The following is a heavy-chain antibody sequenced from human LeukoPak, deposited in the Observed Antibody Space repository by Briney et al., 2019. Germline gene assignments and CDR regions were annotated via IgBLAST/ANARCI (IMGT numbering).Heavy chain of an antibody. Sequence: PGGSLRLSCAASGFTFDDYAMHWVRQAPGKGLEWVSGISWNSGSIGYADSVKGRFTISRDNAKNSLYLQMNSLRAEDMALYYCAKSAGKYDFWSGSDYWGQGTLVTVSS. CDR3: AKSAGKYDFWSGSDY. CDR2: ISWNSGSI. V-gene: IGHV3-9*03. D-gene: IGHD3-3*01. CDR1: GFTFDDYA. J-gene: IGHJ4*02.